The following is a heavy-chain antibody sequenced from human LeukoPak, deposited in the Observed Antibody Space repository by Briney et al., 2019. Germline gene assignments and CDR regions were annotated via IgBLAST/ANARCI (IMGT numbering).Heavy chain of an antibody. D-gene: IGHD3-22*01. CDR1: GFTVSSNY. Sequence: GGSLRLSCAASGFTVSSNYMSRVRQAPGKGLEWVSVIYSGGSTYYPNSEKGRFTIYRDNSKNTLYLQMNSLRAEDTAVYYCARGPYRGYYYDSSGYFDYWGQGTLVTVSS. J-gene: IGHJ4*02. CDR2: IYSGGST. V-gene: IGHV3-53*01. CDR3: ARGPYRGYYYDSSGYFDY.